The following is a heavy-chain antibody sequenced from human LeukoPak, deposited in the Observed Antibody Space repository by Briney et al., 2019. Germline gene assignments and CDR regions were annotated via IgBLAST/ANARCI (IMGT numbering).Heavy chain of an antibody. Sequence: SETLSLTCTVAGGSISSSNYYWSWIRQPPGRGLEWIGEINHSGSTNYNPSLKSRVTISVDTSKNQFSLKLSSVTAADTAVYYCASGYSYGYYWFDPWGQGTLVTVSS. V-gene: IGHV4-39*07. CDR2: INHSGST. CDR3: ASGYSYGYYWFDP. D-gene: IGHD5-18*01. CDR1: GGSISSSNYY. J-gene: IGHJ5*02.